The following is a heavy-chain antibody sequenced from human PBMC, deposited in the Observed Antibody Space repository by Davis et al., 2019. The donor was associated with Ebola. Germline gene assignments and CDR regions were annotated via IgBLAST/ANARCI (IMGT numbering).Heavy chain of an antibody. CDR1: GYSFTSYW. J-gene: IGHJ5*02. CDR2: IDPSDSYT. V-gene: IGHV5-10-1*01. CDR3: ARHRGWFDP. Sequence: KVSCKGSGYSFTSYWIGWVRQMPGKGLEWMGRIDPSDSYTNYSPSFQGHVTISADKSISTAYLQWSSLKASDTAMYYCARHRGWFDPWGQGTLVTVSS.